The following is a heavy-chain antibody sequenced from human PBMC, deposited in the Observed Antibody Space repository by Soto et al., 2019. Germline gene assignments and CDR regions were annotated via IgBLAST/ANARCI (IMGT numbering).Heavy chain of an antibody. V-gene: IGHV3-30-3*01. D-gene: IGHD5-18*01. CDR3: ARDMVTSSSAYYYYYGMDV. CDR1: GFTFSSYA. J-gene: IGHJ6*02. CDR2: ISYDGSNK. Sequence: QVQLVESGGGVVQPGRSLRLSCAASGFTFSSYAMHWVRQAPGKGLEWVAVISYDGSNKYYADSVKGRFTISRDNSKNTLYLQMNSLRAEDTAVYYCARDMVTSSSAYYYYYGMDVWGQGTTVTVSS.